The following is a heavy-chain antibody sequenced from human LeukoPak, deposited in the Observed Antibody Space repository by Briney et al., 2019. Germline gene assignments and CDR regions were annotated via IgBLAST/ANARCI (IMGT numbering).Heavy chain of an antibody. Sequence: SETLSLTCTVSGGSISSYYWSWIRQPAGKGLEWIGRIYTSGSTNYNPSLKSRVTMSVDTSKNQFSLKLSSVTAADTAVYYCARVDGSGSYYIWFDPWGQGTLVTVSS. CDR1: GGSISSYY. CDR2: IYTSGST. J-gene: IGHJ5*02. V-gene: IGHV4-4*07. D-gene: IGHD3-10*01. CDR3: ARVDGSGSYYIWFDP.